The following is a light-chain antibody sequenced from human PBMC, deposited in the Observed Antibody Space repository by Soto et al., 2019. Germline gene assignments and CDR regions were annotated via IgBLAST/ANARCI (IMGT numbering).Light chain of an antibody. CDR3: SSYTSSSTGV. Sequence: QSALTQPASVSGSPGQSITISCTGTSSDVGGYSYVSWYQQYPGKAPKLMIYEVSHRPSGVSNRFSGSKSGNTASLTISGLQAEDEADYYCSSYTSSSTGVFGGGTKVTVL. CDR1: SSDVGGYSY. V-gene: IGLV2-14*01. J-gene: IGLJ2*01. CDR2: EVS.